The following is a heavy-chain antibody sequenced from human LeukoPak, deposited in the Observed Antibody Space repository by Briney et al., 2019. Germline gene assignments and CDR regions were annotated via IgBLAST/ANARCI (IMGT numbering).Heavy chain of an antibody. CDR1: GGSFSSYY. Sequence: PSETLSLTCTVSGGSFSSYYWGWIRQPAGKRLEWIGRIYTSGSTTYNPSLKSRVTMSVDTSKNQFSLKLSSVTAADTAVYYCVYYYGSGSVEYWGQGTLVTVSS. J-gene: IGHJ4*02. CDR2: IYTSGST. V-gene: IGHV4-4*07. CDR3: VYYYGSGSVEY. D-gene: IGHD3-10*01.